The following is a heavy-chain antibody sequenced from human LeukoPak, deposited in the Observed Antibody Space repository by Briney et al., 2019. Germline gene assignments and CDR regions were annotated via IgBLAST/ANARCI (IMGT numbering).Heavy chain of an antibody. D-gene: IGHD3-10*01. Sequence: SETLSLTCAVYGGSFSAYYWIWIRQPPGKGLDWIGEINHSGSTNYNPSLKSRVTISVDTSKNHFSLKLSSVTAADTAVSYCARGEYYYGSGSYSPPSYYGMDVWGQGTTVTVSS. CDR1: GGSFSAYY. J-gene: IGHJ6*02. V-gene: IGHV4-34*01. CDR2: INHSGST. CDR3: ARGEYYYGSGSYSPPSYYGMDV.